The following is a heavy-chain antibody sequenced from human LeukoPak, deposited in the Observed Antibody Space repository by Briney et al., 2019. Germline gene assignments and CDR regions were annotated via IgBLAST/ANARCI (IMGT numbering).Heavy chain of an antibody. D-gene: IGHD2-2*02. CDR2: ISGSGGST. J-gene: IGHJ4*02. Sequence: GGSLGLSCAASGFTFSSYAMRWVRQAPGKGLEWVSGISGSGGSTYYADSVKGRFTIARDNSKNTLCLQMNSLRAEDTAVYYCAKGNCRGTSCYSDYWGQGTLVTVSS. V-gene: IGHV3-23*01. CDR1: GFTFSSYA. CDR3: AKGNCRGTSCYSDY.